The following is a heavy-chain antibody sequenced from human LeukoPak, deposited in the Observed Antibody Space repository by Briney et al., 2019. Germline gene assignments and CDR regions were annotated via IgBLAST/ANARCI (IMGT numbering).Heavy chain of an antibody. CDR1: GYTLTELS. D-gene: IGHD6-13*01. CDR2: FDPEDGET. J-gene: IGHJ6*02. CDR3: ARDDQHAHYYGMDV. V-gene: IGHV1-24*01. Sequence: ASVKVSCKVSGYTLTELSMHWVRQAPGKGLEWMGGFDPEDGETIYAQKFQGRVTMTEDTSTDTAYMELSSLRSEDTAVYYCARDDQHAHYYGMDVWGQGTTVTVSS.